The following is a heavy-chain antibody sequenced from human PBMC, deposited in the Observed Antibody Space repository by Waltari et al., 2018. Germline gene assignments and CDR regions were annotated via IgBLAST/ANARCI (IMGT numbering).Heavy chain of an antibody. Sequence: VPLQQWGAGLLKPLETLSLTCAVYGGSFSGYYWSWIRQPPGKGLEWIGEINHSGSTNYKPSLKSRVTISVAPSKNQFSLKRSSVTAADTAVYYCARGYSGSYSYLYFDLWGRGTLVTVSA. CDR2: INHSGST. CDR3: ARGYSGSYSYLYFDL. J-gene: IGHJ2*01. D-gene: IGHD1-26*01. V-gene: IGHV4-34*01. CDR1: GGSFSGYY.